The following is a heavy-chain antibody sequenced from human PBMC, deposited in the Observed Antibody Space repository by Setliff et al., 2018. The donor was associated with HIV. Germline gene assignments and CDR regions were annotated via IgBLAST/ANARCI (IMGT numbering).Heavy chain of an antibody. CDR3: ARGQRVLLWFGATAAWFDP. CDR2: IYPIGSPD. J-gene: IGHJ5*02. CDR1: GGSISNYY. V-gene: IGHV4-59*12. Sequence: SETLSLTCTVSGGSISNYYWSWIRQPPGKGLEWIGYIYPIGSPDFPSGNTVYNPSFRSRVTLSLDTSKNQFSLKLTSVTAADTAVYYCARGQRVLLWFGATAAWFDPWGQGTLVTVSS. D-gene: IGHD3-10*01.